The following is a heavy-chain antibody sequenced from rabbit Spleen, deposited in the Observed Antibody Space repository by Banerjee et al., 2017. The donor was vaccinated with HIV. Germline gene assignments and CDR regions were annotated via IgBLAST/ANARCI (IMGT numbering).Heavy chain of an antibody. Sequence: QSLEESGGGLVQPEGSLALTCKASGFSFSSSDYMCWVRQAPGKGLEWISCIAGSSSDFTYSATWAKGRFTCSKTSSTTVTLQMTSLTVADTATYFCARDTSSSFSSYGMDLWGQGTLVTVS. V-gene: IGHV1S40*01. CDR2: IAGSSSDFT. CDR1: GFSFSSSDY. J-gene: IGHJ6*01. CDR3: ARDTSSSFSSYGMDL. D-gene: IGHD1-1*01.